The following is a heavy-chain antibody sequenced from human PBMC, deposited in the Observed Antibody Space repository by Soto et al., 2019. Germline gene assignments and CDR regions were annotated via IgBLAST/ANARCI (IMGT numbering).Heavy chain of an antibody. CDR2: IYWDDDK. V-gene: IGHV2-5*02. CDR3: IQSRCGGDCLQSYASHYYYGMDV. Sequence: SGPKLVNPTQTLTLTCTFSGFSLSTSGVGVGWIRQPPGKALEWLALIYWDDDKRYSPSLRSRLTISKDTSKNQVVLTMTNMDPVDTATYYCIQSRCGGDCLQSYASHYYYGMDVWGQGTTVTVSS. D-gene: IGHD2-21*02. CDR1: GFSLSTSGVG. J-gene: IGHJ6*02.